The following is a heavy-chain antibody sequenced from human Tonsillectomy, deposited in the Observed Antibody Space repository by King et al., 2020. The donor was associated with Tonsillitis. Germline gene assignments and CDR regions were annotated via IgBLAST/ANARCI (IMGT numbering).Heavy chain of an antibody. J-gene: IGHJ4*02. CDR3: AIGGEHGSGGSCAAEYYFDY. D-gene: IGHD2-15*01. CDR1: RYTFTSSW. CDR2: IYPDDSDT. Sequence: QLVQSGAEVKKPGESLKISCKGSRYTFTSSWIGWVRQMPGKGLELMGIIYPDDSDTRFSPSFQGQVTISAVKSIRTVYLQWSSLKASDTAVYYCAIGGEHGSGGSCAAEYYFDYWGQGTLVTVSS. V-gene: IGHV5-51*03.